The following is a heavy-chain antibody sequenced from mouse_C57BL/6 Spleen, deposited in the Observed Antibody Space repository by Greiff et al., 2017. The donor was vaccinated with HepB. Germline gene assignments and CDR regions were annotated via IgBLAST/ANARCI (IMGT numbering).Heavy chain of an antibody. J-gene: IGHJ1*03. V-gene: IGHV1-19*01. D-gene: IGHD1-1*01. CDR1: GYTFTDYY. Sequence: VQLKQSGPVLVKPGASVKMSCKASGYTFTDYYMNWVKQSHGKSLEWIGVINPYNGGTSYNQKFKGKATLTVDKSSSTAYMELNSLTSEDSAVYYCARFTTVVAEYFDVWGTGTTVTVSS. CDR3: ARFTTVVAEYFDV. CDR2: INPYNGGT.